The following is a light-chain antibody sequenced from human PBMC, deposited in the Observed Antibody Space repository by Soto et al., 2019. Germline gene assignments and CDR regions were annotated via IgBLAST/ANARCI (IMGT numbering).Light chain of an antibody. V-gene: IGKV3-20*01. CDR1: QSVSSSY. CDR3: QQYGSSLFT. CDR2: GAS. J-gene: IGKJ3*01. Sequence: EIVLTQSPGTLSLSPGERATLSCRASQSVSSSYLAWYQQKLGQAPRLLFYGASSRATGIPDRFSGSGSGTDFTLTISRLEPEDFAVYYCQQYGSSLFTFGPGTKVDIK.